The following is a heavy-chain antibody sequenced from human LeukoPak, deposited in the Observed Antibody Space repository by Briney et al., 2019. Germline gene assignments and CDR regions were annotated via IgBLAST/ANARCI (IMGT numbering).Heavy chain of an antibody. CDR1: GFTFDDYA. D-gene: IGHD5-18*01. CDR3: ARIQLARDAFDI. Sequence: PGRSLRLSCAASGFTFDDYAMHWVRQAPGKGLEWVSGISWNSGSIGYADSVKGRFTISRDNAKNSLYLQMNSLRAEDTAVYYCARIQLARDAFDIWGQGTMVTVSS. V-gene: IGHV3-9*01. J-gene: IGHJ3*02. CDR2: ISWNSGSI.